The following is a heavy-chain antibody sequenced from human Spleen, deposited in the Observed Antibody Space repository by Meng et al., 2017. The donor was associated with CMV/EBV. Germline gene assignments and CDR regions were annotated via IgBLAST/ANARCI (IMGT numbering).Heavy chain of an antibody. V-gene: IGHV4-39*01. D-gene: IGHD5-18*01. CDR1: GGSISSSSYY. Sequence: GSLRLSCTVSGGSISSSSYYWGWIRQPPGKGLEWIGSVYYSGNTYYNPSLKSRVTISVDTSKNQFSLKLSSVTAADTAVYYCARRGYSYGLWGQGTLVTVSS. J-gene: IGHJ4*02. CDR3: ARRGYSYGL. CDR2: VYYSGNT.